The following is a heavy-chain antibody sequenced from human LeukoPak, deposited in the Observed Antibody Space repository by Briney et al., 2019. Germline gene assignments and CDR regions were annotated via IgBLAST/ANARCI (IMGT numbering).Heavy chain of an antibody. V-gene: IGHV1-18*01. CDR3: AFRGVIPNYFDY. CDR1: GYTFTSYG. J-gene: IGHJ4*02. D-gene: IGHD3-10*01. CDR2: ISAYNGDT. Sequence: GASVKVSCKASGYTFTSYGISWVRQAPGQGLEWMGRISAYNGDTNYAQKFQGRVALTADTLTRTGYMELTSLRSDDTAVYYCAFRGVIPNYFDYWGQGSLVTVSS.